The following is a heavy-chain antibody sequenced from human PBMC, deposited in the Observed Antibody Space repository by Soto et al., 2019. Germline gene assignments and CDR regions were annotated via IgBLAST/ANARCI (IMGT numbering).Heavy chain of an antibody. J-gene: IGHJ3*02. CDR2: IIPIFGTA. CDR1: GGTFSSYA. V-gene: IGHV1-69*12. CDR3: ARDRLCGGDCYSQTDAFDI. D-gene: IGHD2-21*02. Sequence: QVQLVQSGAEVKKPGSSVKVSCKASGGTFSSYAISWVRQAPGQGLEWMGGIIPIFGTANYAQKFQGRVTITADESKSTGYRELGSLRSEDTAVYYCARDRLCGGDCYSQTDAFDIWGQGTMVTVSS.